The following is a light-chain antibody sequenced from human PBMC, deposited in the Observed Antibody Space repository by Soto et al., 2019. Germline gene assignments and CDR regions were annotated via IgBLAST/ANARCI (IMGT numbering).Light chain of an antibody. J-gene: IGLJ2*01. V-gene: IGLV2-18*02. CDR1: SSDVGSYNR. Sequence: QSALTQPPSVSGSPGQSVTISCTGTSSDVGSYNRVSWYQQPPGTAPKLMIYEVIYRPSGVPDLFSGSKSGNTASLTISGLQGEDEDDYYCSSYTRSSTVVFGGGTKLTVL. CDR2: EVI. CDR3: SSYTRSSTVV.